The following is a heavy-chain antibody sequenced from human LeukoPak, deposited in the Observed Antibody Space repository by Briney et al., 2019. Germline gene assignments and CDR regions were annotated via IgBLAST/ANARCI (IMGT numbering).Heavy chain of an antibody. Sequence: ASVKVSCKASGYTFSSYGISWVRQAPGQGLEWMGWISAYNGNTHYAQKLQGRVTMTTDTSTSTAYMELRSLRSDDTAVYYCARVGPVGDSSGYVFDYWGQGTLVTVSS. CDR1: GYTFSSYG. J-gene: IGHJ4*02. CDR2: ISAYNGNT. V-gene: IGHV1-18*01. CDR3: ARVGPVGDSSGYVFDY. D-gene: IGHD3-22*01.